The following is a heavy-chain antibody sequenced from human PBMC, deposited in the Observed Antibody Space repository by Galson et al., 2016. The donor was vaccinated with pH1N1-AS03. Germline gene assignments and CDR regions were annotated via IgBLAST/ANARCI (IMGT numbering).Heavy chain of an antibody. CDR1: GFTFKTYS. V-gene: IGHV3-15*01. J-gene: IGHJ4*02. CDR3: TAVESGLDH. CDR2: IRSKTKRDRT. Sequence: SLRLSCAASGFTFKTYSMTWVRQAPGRGLEWVGRIRSKTKRDRTDYAAPVKVTFSISRDDSKNTLYLQMNSLKTEDTAVYYCTAVESGLDHWGQGTLVTVSS.